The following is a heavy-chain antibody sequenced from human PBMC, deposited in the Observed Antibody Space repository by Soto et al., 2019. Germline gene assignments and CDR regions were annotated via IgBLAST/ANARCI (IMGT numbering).Heavy chain of an antibody. CDR2: IIPIFGTA. V-gene: IGHV1-69*06. D-gene: IGHD4-17*01. CDR1: GGTFSSYA. CDR3: ASQGWTVTPTPYYYYYGMDV. J-gene: IGHJ6*02. Sequence: QVQLVQSGAEVKKPGPSVKVSCKASGGTFSSYAISWVRQAPGQGLEWMGGIIPIFGTANYAQKFQGRVTITADKSTSTAYMELSSLRSEDTAVYYCASQGWTVTPTPYYYYYGMDVWGQGTTVTVSS.